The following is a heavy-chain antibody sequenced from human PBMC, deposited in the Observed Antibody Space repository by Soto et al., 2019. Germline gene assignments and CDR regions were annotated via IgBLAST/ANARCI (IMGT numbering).Heavy chain of an antibody. CDR3: ARDMLNCGGYCYSPYYSYYDMDV. V-gene: IGHV1-69*13. CDR1: GGTFSSYA. Sequence: ASVKVSCKASGGTFSSYAISWVRQAPGQGLEWMGGIIPIFGTANYAQKFQGRVTITADESTSTAYMELSSLRSEDTAVYYCARDMLNCGGYCYSPYYSYYDMDVWGQGTTVTVS. CDR2: IIPIFGTA. J-gene: IGHJ6*02. D-gene: IGHD2-21*02.